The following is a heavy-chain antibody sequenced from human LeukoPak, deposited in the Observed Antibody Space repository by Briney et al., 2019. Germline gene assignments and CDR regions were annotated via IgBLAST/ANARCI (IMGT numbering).Heavy chain of an antibody. D-gene: IGHD2-15*01. CDR2: IYYSGST. CDR1: GGSISSSSYY. Sequence: SETLSLTCTVSGGSISSSSYYWGWIRQPPGKGLEWIGSIYYSGSTYYNPSLKSRVTISVDTSKNQFSLKLSSVTAADTAVYYCARDIVVVVGDNWFDPWGQGTLVTVSS. V-gene: IGHV4-39*02. J-gene: IGHJ5*02. CDR3: ARDIVVVVGDNWFDP.